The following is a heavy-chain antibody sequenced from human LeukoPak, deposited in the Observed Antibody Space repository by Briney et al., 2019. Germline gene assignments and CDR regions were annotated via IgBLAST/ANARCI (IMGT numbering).Heavy chain of an antibody. D-gene: IGHD2-15*01. CDR2: ISNNGGYT. CDR1: GFTFSSYT. CDR3: AKQLGYCSDGSCYFPY. Sequence: GGSLRLSCAASGFTFSSYTMSWVRQAPGKGLEWVSAISNNGGYTYYADSVQGRFTISRDNSKSTLCLQMNSLRAEDTAVYYCAKQLGYCSDGSCYFPYWGQGTLVTVSS. V-gene: IGHV3-23*01. J-gene: IGHJ4*02.